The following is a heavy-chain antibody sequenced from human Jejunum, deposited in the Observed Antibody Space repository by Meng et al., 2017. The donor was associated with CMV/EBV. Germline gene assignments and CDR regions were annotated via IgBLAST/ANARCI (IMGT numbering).Heavy chain of an antibody. D-gene: IGHD3-3*01. V-gene: IGHV4-30-4*08. J-gene: IGHJ4*02. CDR3: ARGSIFVSFNS. CDR1: GGSIGSGDYY. CDR2: IHDTGST. Sequence: QVQLQGSGPGLVKPSQTLSLTCSVSGGSIGSGDYYWSWIGQPPGKGLEWIGYIHDTGSTYYNPSLKSRVDISLGTSRNHFSLTLSSVTAEDTAVYFCARGSIFVSFNSWGQGTLVTVSS.